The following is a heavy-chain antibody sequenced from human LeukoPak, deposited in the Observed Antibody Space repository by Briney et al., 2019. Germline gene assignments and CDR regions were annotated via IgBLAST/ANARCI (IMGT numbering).Heavy chain of an antibody. V-gene: IGHV3-23*01. CDR3: AKTGGGFIVVLVAA. D-gene: IGHD2-15*01. J-gene: IGHJ4*02. CDR2: ISGSGGST. CDR1: GFTFSSYA. Sequence: PGGSLRLSCAASGFTFSSYAMHWVRQAPGKGLEWVSGISGSGGSTYYADSVKGRFTISRDNSKNTLYLQMNSLRAEDTALYYCAKTGGGFIVVLVAAWGQGTLVTVSS.